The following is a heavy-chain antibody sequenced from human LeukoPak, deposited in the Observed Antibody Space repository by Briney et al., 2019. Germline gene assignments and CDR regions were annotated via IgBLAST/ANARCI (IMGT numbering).Heavy chain of an antibody. CDR3: ARVSVDTTMIGGWGWDY. D-gene: IGHD5-18*01. J-gene: IGHJ4*02. V-gene: IGHV4-39*07. Sequence: SETLSLTCAVSGGSINSSSYYWGWIRQPPGKGLEWIGSIYYGGSTYYNPSLKSRVTISVDMSKNQFSLKLSSVTAADTAVYYCARVSVDTTMIGGWGWDYWGQGTLVTVSS. CDR1: GGSINSSSYY. CDR2: IYYGGST.